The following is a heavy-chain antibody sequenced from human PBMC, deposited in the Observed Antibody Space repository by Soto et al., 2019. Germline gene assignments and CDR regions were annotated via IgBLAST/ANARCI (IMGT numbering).Heavy chain of an antibody. D-gene: IGHD3-10*01. Sequence: QVQLVESGGGVVQPGRSLRLSCAASGFTFSSYGMHWVRQAPGKGLEWVAVISYDGSNKYYADSVKGRFTISRDNSKNTLYLQMNSLRAEDTAVYYCALPGGGPYNSRLFDPWGQGTLVTVSS. CDR3: ALPGGGPYNSRLFDP. CDR2: ISYDGSNK. V-gene: IGHV3-30*03. J-gene: IGHJ5*02. CDR1: GFTFSSYG.